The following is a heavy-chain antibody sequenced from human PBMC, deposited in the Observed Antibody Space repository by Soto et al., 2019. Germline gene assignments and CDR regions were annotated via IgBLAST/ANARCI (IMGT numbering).Heavy chain of an antibody. CDR1: GYRFISDW. CDR3: ATSKGFCSGGRCYVAFDV. CDR2: MYPGDSDT. V-gene: IGHV5-51*01. Sequence: GESLKISCKASGYRFISDWIGWVRQMPGKGLEWMGIMYPGDSDTRYSPSFQGQVTISADNSISTAYLQWASLKASDTAKYFCATSKGFCSGGRCYVAFDVWGQGTMVTVSS. D-gene: IGHD2-15*01. J-gene: IGHJ3*01.